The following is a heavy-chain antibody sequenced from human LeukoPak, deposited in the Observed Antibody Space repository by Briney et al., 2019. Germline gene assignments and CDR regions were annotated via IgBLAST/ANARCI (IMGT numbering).Heavy chain of an antibody. Sequence: ASVKVSCKASGYSFTSNYIHWVRQAPGQGLEWMGMIYPRDGSTSYAQKFQGRVTVTRDTSTSTVHMEQSGLRSEDTAVYYCARDQEAFDYWGQGTLVTVSS. CDR2: IYPRDGST. V-gene: IGHV1-46*01. CDR3: ARDQEAFDY. J-gene: IGHJ4*02. CDR1: GYSFTSNY.